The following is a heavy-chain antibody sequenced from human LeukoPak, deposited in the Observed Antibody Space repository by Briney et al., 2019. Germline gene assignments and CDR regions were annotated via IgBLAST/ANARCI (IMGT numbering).Heavy chain of an antibody. D-gene: IGHD3-22*01. CDR3: AKDIIPYYYDSSGYLDY. V-gene: IGHV3-23*01. J-gene: IGHJ4*02. Sequence: GGSLRLSCAASGFTFSSYAMSWVRQAPGKGLEWVSAISGSGGSTYYADSVKGRFTISRDNAKNSLYLQMNSLRAEDMALYYCAKDIIPYYYDSSGYLDYWGQGTLVTVSS. CDR1: GFTFSSYA. CDR2: ISGSGGST.